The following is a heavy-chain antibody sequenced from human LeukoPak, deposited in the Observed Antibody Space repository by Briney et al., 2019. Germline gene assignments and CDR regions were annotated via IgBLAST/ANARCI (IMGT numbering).Heavy chain of an antibody. CDR1: GGSISSGGYF. J-gene: IGHJ4*02. D-gene: IGHD3-22*01. CDR2: IYYSGST. V-gene: IGHV4-31*03. Sequence: PSETLSLTCTVSGGSISSGGYFWSWIRQHPVKGLEWIGYIYYSGSTYYSPSLKSRVTISVDTSKNQFSLKLNSVTAADTAVYYCASLSGFYLDWGQGTLVTVSS. CDR3: ASLSGFYLD.